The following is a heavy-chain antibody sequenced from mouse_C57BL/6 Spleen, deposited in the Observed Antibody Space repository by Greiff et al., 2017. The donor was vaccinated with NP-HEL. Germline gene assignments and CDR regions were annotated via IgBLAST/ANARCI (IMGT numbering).Heavy chain of an antibody. V-gene: IGHV1-54*01. CDR1: GYAFTNYL. CDR2: INPGSGGT. D-gene: IGHD2-5*01. CDR3: ARTYYSNYSYYFDY. Sequence: VQLQQSGAELVRPGTSVKVSCKASGYAFTNYLIEWVKQRPGQGLEWIGVINPGSGGTNYNEKFKGKATLTADKSSSTAYMQLSSLTSEDSAVYFCARTYYSNYSYYFDYWGQGTTLTVSS. J-gene: IGHJ2*01.